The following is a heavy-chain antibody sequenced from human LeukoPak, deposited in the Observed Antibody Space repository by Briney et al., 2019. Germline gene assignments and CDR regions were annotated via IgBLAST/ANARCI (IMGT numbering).Heavy chain of an antibody. J-gene: IGHJ4*02. D-gene: IGHD7-27*01. V-gene: IGHV1-18*01. CDR3: ARDYRTGFDY. Sequence: GASVKVSCKASGYMCTRYGTSWVGQAPGQGLEGWRGISTYNCNTHYAQKLQGRVTMTTDTSTTTAYMELRSLRSDDTAVYYCARDYRTGFDYWGQGTLVTVSS. CDR1: GYMCTRYG. CDR2: ISTYNCNT.